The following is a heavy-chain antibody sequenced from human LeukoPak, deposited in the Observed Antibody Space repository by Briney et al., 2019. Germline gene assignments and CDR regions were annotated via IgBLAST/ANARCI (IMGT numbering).Heavy chain of an antibody. D-gene: IGHD4-17*01. CDR1: GGSFSGYY. V-gene: IGHV4-34*01. CDR2: INHSGST. CDR3: ARDNYGDYVAGTGDY. Sequence: PSETLSLTCAVYGGSFSGYYWSWIRRPPGKGLEWIGEINHSGSTNYNPSLKSRVTISVDTSKNQFSLKLSSVTAADTAVYYCARDNYGDYVAGTGDYWGQGTLDTVSS. J-gene: IGHJ4*02.